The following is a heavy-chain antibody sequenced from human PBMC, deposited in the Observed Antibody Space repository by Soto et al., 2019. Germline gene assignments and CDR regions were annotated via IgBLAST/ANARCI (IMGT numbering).Heavy chain of an antibody. V-gene: IGHV3-30*18. D-gene: IGHD3-10*01. CDR1: GFVFSTYG. CDR2: IPYNGQNT. CDR3: AKDRSYNFGSGSSQSFYYGADI. J-gene: IGHJ6*02. Sequence: QAQLVESGGGVVQPGRSLRLSCAASGFVFSTYGMHWVRQTPGKGLEWLALIPYNGQNTHYGDSVKGRIAISRDNIKNMVYLEMNNLRVEDTGVYFCAKDRSYNFGSGSSQSFYYGADIWGQGTTVTVSS.